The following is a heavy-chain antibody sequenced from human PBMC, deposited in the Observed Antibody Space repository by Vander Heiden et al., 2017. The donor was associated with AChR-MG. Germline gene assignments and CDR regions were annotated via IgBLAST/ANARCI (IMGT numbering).Heavy chain of an antibody. J-gene: IGHJ4*02. D-gene: IGHD5-12*01. V-gene: IGHV5-51*03. CDR2: MYPGDSDT. Sequence: EVQLVQSGAEVKQPGESLMISCKGSGYSFTRHGNGWGRQMPGTGLEWMGIMYPGDSDTRDSPSFQGQGTISADKSISTAYLQWSSLKAADTAMYYCAGRGYSGYETINYYFDYWGQGTLVTVSS. CDR1: GYSFTRHG. CDR3: AGRGYSGYETINYYFDY.